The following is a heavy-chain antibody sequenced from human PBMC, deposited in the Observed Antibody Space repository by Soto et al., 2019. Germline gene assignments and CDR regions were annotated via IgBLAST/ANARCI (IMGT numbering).Heavy chain of an antibody. CDR3: AFHVLYQQQRQNCFDT. J-gene: IGHJ5*02. D-gene: IGHD6-13*01. Sequence: QVQLVQSWAEVKKPGSSVKVSCTASGGTFSSYSISWVRQAHGKGLEWMGEIIHIFCTSNYAQKFQGRVTMIADKEPSTAAMELSSLIAEDKAVYYWAFHVLYQQQRQNCFDTCGQGIMDTF. V-gene: IGHV1-69*06. CDR2: IIHIFCTS. CDR1: GGTFSSYS.